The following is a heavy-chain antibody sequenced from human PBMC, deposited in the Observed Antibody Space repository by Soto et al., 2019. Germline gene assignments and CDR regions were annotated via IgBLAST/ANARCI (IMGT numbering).Heavy chain of an antibody. Sequence: QVQLVQSGAEVKKPGSSVKVSCKASGGTFSSYAISWVRQAPGQGLEWMGGIIPIFGTANYAQKFQGRVTITADESTSTDYMELSSLRSEDTAVYYCARGSYSNYPGDYYYYGMDVWGQGTTVTVSS. CDR3: ARGSYSNYPGDYYYYGMDV. CDR2: IIPIFGTA. CDR1: GGTFSSYA. J-gene: IGHJ6*02. V-gene: IGHV1-69*01. D-gene: IGHD4-4*01.